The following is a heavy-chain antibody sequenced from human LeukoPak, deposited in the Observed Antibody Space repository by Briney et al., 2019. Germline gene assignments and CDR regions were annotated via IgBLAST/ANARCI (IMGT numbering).Heavy chain of an antibody. D-gene: IGHD2-21*02. CDR3: ARSLAYAYCGGDCQGAFDI. CDR2: IYYTGSN. V-gene: IGHV4-59*08. Sequence: SETLSLTCTVSGDSISSHYWSWIRQPPRKGLEWIGYIYYTGSNNYNPSLKSRVIISIDTSKKQLSLKLSSVTAADTAVYYCARSLAYAYCGGDCQGAFDIWGQGTMVTVSS. J-gene: IGHJ3*02. CDR1: GDSISSHY.